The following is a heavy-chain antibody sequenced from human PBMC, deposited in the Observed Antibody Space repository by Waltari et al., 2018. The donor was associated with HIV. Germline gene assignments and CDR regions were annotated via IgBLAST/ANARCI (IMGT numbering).Heavy chain of an antibody. CDR3: TRDLSYDSHEAMDV. D-gene: IGHD3-22*01. CDR2: SYQSGRT. J-gene: IGHJ6*02. Sequence: QVQLQESGPGLVKPSGTVSLSCDAPGSFISSSNWWSWRRSSPGKGLEWIGKSYQSGRTNYNPSLKSRVTLSVDKSNNQFSLKLTSVTAADMAVYFCTRDLSYDSHEAMDVWGQGTTVTVSS. V-gene: IGHV4-4*02. CDR1: GSFISSSNW.